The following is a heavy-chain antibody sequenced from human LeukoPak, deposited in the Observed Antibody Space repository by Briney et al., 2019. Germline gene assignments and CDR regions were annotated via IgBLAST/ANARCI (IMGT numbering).Heavy chain of an antibody. Sequence: ASVKVSCKASGYTFTGYYMHWVRQAPGQGLEWMGWINPNSGGTNYAQKFQGRVTMTRDTSISTAYMELSRLRSDDTAVYYCARNRGYSYGSMDGWGQGTLVTVYS. CDR1: GYTFTGYY. V-gene: IGHV1-2*02. D-gene: IGHD5-18*01. J-gene: IGHJ4*01. CDR3: ARNRGYSYGSMDG. CDR2: INPNSGGT.